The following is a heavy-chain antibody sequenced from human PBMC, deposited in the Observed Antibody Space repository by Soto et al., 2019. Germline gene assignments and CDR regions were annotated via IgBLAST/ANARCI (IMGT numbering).Heavy chain of an antibody. CDR2: IKQDGSEK. CDR1: GFTFSSYW. J-gene: IGHJ6*02. V-gene: IGHV3-7*05. CDR3: ARVQGWDYYYYYGMDV. Sequence: GGSLRLSCAASGFTFSSYWMSWVRQAPGKGLEWVANIKQDGSEKYYVDSVKGRFTISRDNAKNSLYLQMNSLRAEDTAVYYCARVQGWDYYYYYGMDVWGQGTTVTVSS.